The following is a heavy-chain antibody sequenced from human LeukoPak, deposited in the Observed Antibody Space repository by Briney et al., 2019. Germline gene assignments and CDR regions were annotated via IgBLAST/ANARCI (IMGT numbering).Heavy chain of an antibody. CDR2: INPSGGTT. CDR3: ARDAYCSSTSCYRGALLDY. CDR1: GYTFTSYH. J-gene: IGHJ4*02. V-gene: IGHV1-46*01. Sequence: GASVKVSCKASGYTFTSYHMHWVRQAPGQGLEWMGIINPSGGTTNYAQKFRGRVTMTTDTYTNTAYMELRSLRSDDTAVYYCARDAYCSSTSCYRGALLDYWGQGTLVTVSS. D-gene: IGHD2-2*01.